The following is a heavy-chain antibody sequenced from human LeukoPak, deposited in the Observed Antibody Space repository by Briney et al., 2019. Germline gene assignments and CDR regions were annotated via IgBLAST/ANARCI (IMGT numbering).Heavy chain of an antibody. J-gene: IGHJ4*02. CDR1: GFTFNIYA. CDR3: AKDATPSNPIWDHFYS. Sequence: WGSLRLSCAASGFTFNIYAMSWVRQAPGKGLEWVSGVGGGDDIHYADSVKGRFSVSRDDSKNTVYLQMNIMRAKDTVIDFCAKDATPSNPIWDHFYSWGQGTLVTVSS. D-gene: IGHD4-11*01. CDR2: VGGGDDI. V-gene: IGHV3-23*01.